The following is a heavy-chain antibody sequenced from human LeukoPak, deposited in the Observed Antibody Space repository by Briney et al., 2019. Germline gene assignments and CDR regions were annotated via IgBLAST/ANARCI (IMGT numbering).Heavy chain of an antibody. CDR1: GFTFSSYA. CDR2: INNDGTYT. Sequence: GGSLRLSCAASGFTFSSYAMSWVRQAPGKGLVWVSRINNDGTYTVYADSVKGRFTISRDNAKNTLYLQMNSLRPEDTAVYYCGREIEAPGKTLDYWGQGTLVTVSS. CDR3: GREIEAPGKTLDY. J-gene: IGHJ4*02. V-gene: IGHV3-74*01.